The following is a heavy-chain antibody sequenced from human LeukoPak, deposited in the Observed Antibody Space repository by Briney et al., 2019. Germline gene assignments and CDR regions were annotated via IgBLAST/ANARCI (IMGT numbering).Heavy chain of an antibody. D-gene: IGHD6-13*01. CDR2: ISYDGSNK. J-gene: IGHJ4*02. Sequence: SGGSLRLSCAASGFTFSSYGMHWVRQAPGKGLEWVAVISYDGSNKYYADSVKGRFTISRDNSKNTLYLQMNSLRAEDTAAYYCAKEGSWETYYFDYWGQGTLVTVSS. CDR1: GFTFSSYG. V-gene: IGHV3-30*18. CDR3: AKEGSWETYYFDY.